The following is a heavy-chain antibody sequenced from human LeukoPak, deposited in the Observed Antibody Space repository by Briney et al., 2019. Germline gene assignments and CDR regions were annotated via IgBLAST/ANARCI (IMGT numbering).Heavy chain of an antibody. CDR3: ARARLYDFWSGYYLNSSGYFDY. V-gene: IGHV4-34*01. CDR2: INHSGST. D-gene: IGHD3-3*01. CDR1: GGSFSGYY. J-gene: IGHJ4*02. Sequence: SETLSLTCAVYGGSFSGYYWSWIRQPPGKGLEWIGEINHSGSTNYNPSLKSRVTISVDTSKNQFSLKLSSVTAADTAVYYCARARLYDFWSGYYLNSSGYFDYWGQGTLVTVSS.